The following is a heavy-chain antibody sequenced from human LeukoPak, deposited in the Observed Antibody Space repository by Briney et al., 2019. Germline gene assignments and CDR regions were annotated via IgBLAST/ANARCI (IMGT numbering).Heavy chain of an antibody. V-gene: IGHV2-70*04. Sequence: QTLSLTCTFSGFSLSTSGMRVSWIRQPPGKALERLARIDWDDDKFYSTSLKTRLTISKDTSKNQVVLTMTNMDPVDTATYYCAHRDYGDYVGGFDYWGQGTLVTVSS. D-gene: IGHD4-17*01. CDR1: GFSLSTSGMR. CDR2: IDWDDDK. CDR3: AHRDYGDYVGGFDY. J-gene: IGHJ4*02.